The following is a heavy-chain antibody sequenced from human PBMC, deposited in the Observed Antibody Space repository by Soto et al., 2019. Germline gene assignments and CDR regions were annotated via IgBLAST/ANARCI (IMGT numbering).Heavy chain of an antibody. D-gene: IGHD3-3*02. Sequence: QVQLQESGPGLVKPSETLSLTCSVPGGAISSYYWSWVRQPAGKGLEWIGRVFSSGSTNYNASLKSRVTMSIDTTKNEVSLTLRSVTAADTAVYYCALVAFSYFGMDVWGPGTTVTVSS. CDR2: VFSSGST. CDR3: ALVAFSYFGMDV. CDR1: GGAISSYY. J-gene: IGHJ6*02. V-gene: IGHV4-4*07.